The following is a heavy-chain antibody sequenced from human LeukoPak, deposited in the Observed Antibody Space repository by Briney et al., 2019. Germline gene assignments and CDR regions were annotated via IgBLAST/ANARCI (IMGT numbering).Heavy chain of an antibody. Sequence: PGGSLRLSCAPSGFTFSSYWMSWVRQAPGKGLEWVANIKQDGSEKYYVDSVKGRFTISRDNAKNSLYLQMNSLRAEDTAVYYCARVGERPTFDYWGQGTLVTVSS. D-gene: IGHD2-21*01. CDR2: IKQDGSEK. CDR3: ARVGERPTFDY. CDR1: GFTFSSYW. V-gene: IGHV3-7*01. J-gene: IGHJ4*02.